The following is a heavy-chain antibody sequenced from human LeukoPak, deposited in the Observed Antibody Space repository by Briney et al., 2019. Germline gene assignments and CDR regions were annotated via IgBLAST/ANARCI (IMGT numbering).Heavy chain of an antibody. D-gene: IGHD3-9*01. CDR3: AEDKYIRYFVGHYYYYYMDV. V-gene: IGHV3-23*01. CDR2: ISGSGGST. J-gene: IGHJ6*03. Sequence: QPGGSLRLSCAASGFTFSSYAMSWVRQAPGKGLEWVSAISGSGGSTYYADSVKGRFTISRDNSKNTLYLQMNSLRAEDTAVYFCAEDKYIRYFVGHYYYYYMDVWGKGTTVTVSS. CDR1: GFTFSSYA.